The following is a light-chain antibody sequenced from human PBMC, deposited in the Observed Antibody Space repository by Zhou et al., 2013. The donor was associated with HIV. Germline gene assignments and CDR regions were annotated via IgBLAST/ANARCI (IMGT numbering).Light chain of an antibody. Sequence: EIVLTQSPGTLSLSPGQRATLSCRASQSVPRNYLAWYQQKPGQAPRLLIYVASNRATGIPDRFSGSGSGTDFTLTISRLEPEDFAVYYCQQFGSSITFGQG. V-gene: IGKV3-20*01. J-gene: IGKJ5*01. CDR3: QQFGSSIT. CDR1: QSVPRNY. CDR2: VAS.